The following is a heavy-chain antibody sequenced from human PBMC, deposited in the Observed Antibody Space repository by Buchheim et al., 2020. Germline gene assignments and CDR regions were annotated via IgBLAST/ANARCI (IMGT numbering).Heavy chain of an antibody. CDR2: ISGSGGST. CDR1: GFTFSSYA. V-gene: IGHV3-23*01. J-gene: IGHJ5*02. Sequence: EVQLLESGGGLVQPGGSLRLSCAASGFTFSSYAMSWVRQAPGKGLEWVSAISGSGGSTYYADSVKGRFTITRDNSKNTLYLQMNSLRAEDTAVYYCAKTTGPGVAGDHNWFDPWGQGTL. D-gene: IGHD6-13*01. CDR3: AKTTGPGVAGDHNWFDP.